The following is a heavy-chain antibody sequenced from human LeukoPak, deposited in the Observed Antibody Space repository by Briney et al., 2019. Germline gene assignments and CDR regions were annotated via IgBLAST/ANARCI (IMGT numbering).Heavy chain of an antibody. CDR2: ISYDEYEK. J-gene: IGHJ6*02. CDR1: GFTFRAYG. Sequence: GRSMRLSCEASGFTFRAYGMRWVRQAPGKRLEWVAVISYDEYEKDYADSAKGRFTISRDNSKNTLYLQMNSLRVEDTAVYYCARGTRTYAYYGLDVWGPGTTVTVSS. V-gene: IGHV3-30-3*01. CDR3: ARGTRTYAYYGLDV. D-gene: IGHD2-2*01.